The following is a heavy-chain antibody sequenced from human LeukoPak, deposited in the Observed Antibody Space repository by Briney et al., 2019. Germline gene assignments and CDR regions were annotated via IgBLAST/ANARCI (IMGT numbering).Heavy chain of an antibody. Sequence: PGGSLRLSCAASGFTFSNYAMGWVRQAPGKGLEWVSSISVSGGSTYYADSVKGRFTISRDSSKSTLYLQMNSLRAEDTAVYYCAKLQTAATGYYFDYWGQGTLVTVSS. V-gene: IGHV3-23*01. CDR1: GFTFSNYA. D-gene: IGHD3-9*01. CDR3: AKLQTAATGYYFDY. J-gene: IGHJ4*02. CDR2: ISVSGGST.